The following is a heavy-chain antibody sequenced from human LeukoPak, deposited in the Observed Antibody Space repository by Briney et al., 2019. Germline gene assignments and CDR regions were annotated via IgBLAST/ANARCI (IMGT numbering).Heavy chain of an antibody. D-gene: IGHD4-17*01. CDR2: ITGGGRT. J-gene: IGHJ3*01. CDR1: GFTFNNYA. Sequence: GGSLRLSCAASGFTFNNYAMMWVHQAQGQGLEWVSAITGGGRTYYADSVKGRFTISRDNSKNTLYLQMNSLRAEDTALYFCARDPNGDYIGAFDFLGQGTVVTVSS. CDR3: ARDPNGDYIGAFDF. V-gene: IGHV3-23*01.